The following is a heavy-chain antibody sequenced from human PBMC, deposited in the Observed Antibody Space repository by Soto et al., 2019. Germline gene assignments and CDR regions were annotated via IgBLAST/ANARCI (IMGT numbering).Heavy chain of an antibody. V-gene: IGHV4-59*08. D-gene: IGHD6-6*01. Sequence: SETLSLTCTVSGGSIISYYWSWIRQPPGKGLEWIGYIYYSGSTNYNPSLKSRVTISVDTSKNQFSLKLSSVTAADTAVYYCARGAGYSSSSGYYYYYMDVWGKGTTVTVSS. J-gene: IGHJ6*03. CDR1: GGSIISYY. CDR2: IYYSGST. CDR3: ARGAGYSSSSGYYYYYMDV.